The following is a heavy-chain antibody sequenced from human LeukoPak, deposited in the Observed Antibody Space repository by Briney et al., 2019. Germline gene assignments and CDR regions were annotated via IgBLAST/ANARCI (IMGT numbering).Heavy chain of an antibody. CDR2: IHDSGST. Sequence: SETLSLTCTVSGASISSGDYHWNWIRQPPGKGPEWIGFIHDSGSTYYNPSLKSRVSISRDMSKNQLSLMMSSVTAADTAVYYCARGFGAGNYYYGWFDPWGQGTLVSVSS. J-gene: IGHJ5*02. V-gene: IGHV4-30-4*01. D-gene: IGHD3-10*01. CDR3: ARGFGAGNYYYGWFDP. CDR1: GASISSGDYH.